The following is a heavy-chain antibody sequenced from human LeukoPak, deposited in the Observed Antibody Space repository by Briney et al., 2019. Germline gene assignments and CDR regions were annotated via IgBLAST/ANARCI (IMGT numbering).Heavy chain of an antibody. CDR1: GFTFSNYG. V-gene: IGHV3-7*03. J-gene: IGHJ5*01. Sequence: PGTSLRLSCAASGFTFSNYGMNWVRQAPGKGLEWVANINDNGKEKYYVDFVKGRFSISRDNAKNSVYLQMNSLRVEDTAIYYCATSVPGFGELLDSWGHGALVTVSS. CDR3: ATSVPGFGELLDS. CDR2: INDNGKEK. D-gene: IGHD3-10*01.